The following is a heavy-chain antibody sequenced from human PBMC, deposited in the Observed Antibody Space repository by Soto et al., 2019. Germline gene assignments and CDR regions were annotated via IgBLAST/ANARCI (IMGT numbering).Heavy chain of an antibody. CDR1: GGSISSYY. CDR3: ASLGSGYEHQYYYNYGMDV. Sequence: ASETLSLTCTVSGGSISSYYWSWIRQPPGKGLEWIGYIYYSGSTNYNPSLKSRVTISVDTSKNQFSLKLSSVTAADTAVYYCASLGSGYEHQYYYNYGMDVWGQGTTVTVSS. J-gene: IGHJ6*02. CDR2: IYYSGST. D-gene: IGHD5-12*01. V-gene: IGHV4-59*01.